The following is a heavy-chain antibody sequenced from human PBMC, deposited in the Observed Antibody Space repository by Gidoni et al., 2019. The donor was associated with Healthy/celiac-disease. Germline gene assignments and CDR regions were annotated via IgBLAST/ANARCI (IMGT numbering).Heavy chain of an antibody. CDR1: GAAFSRYA. J-gene: IGHJ4*02. V-gene: IGHV1-69*06. Sequence: QVQLVQSGAEVKKPGSSVKVSCKASGAAFSRYAISWVRQAPGQGLAWMGGIIPIFGTANYAQKVQGRVTITADKSTSTAYMELSSLRSEDTAVYYCARDQGDYYGSGSYPYWGQGTLVTVSS. CDR2: IIPIFGTA. CDR3: ARDQGDYYGSGSYPY. D-gene: IGHD3-10*01.